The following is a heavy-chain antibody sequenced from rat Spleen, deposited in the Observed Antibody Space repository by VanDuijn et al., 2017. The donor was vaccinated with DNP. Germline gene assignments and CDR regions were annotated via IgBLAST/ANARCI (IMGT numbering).Heavy chain of an antibody. V-gene: IGHV5-17*01. CDR2: ISYDGSRT. J-gene: IGHJ2*01. Sequence: EVQLVESGGGLVQPGRSLKLSCAASGFTFSDYAMAWVRQAPKKGLEWVATISYDGSRTYYRDSVKGRFTISRDNAKSTLYRQMDSLRSEDTATYYCATQGYWGQGVMVTVSS. CDR3: ATQGY. CDR1: GFTFSDYA.